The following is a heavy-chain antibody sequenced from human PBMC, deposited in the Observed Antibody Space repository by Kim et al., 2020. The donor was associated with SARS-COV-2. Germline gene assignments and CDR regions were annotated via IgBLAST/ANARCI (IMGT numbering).Heavy chain of an antibody. Sequence: ASVKVSCKASGYTFTSYGISWVRQAPGQGLEWMGWISAYNGNTNYAQKLQGRVTMTTDTSTSTAYMELRSLRSDDTAVYYCARDAPKRYDFWSGYSPEFRDYYYGMDVWGQGTTVTVSS. V-gene: IGHV1-18*04. CDR1: GYTFTSYG. CDR3: ARDAPKRYDFWSGYSPEFRDYYYGMDV. D-gene: IGHD3-3*01. CDR2: ISAYNGNT. J-gene: IGHJ6*02.